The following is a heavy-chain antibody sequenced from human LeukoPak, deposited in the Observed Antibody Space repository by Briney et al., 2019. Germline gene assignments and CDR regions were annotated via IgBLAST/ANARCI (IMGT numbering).Heavy chain of an antibody. J-gene: IGHJ4*02. CDR2: IYSGGST. D-gene: IGHD2-15*01. CDR1: GFTVSSNY. V-gene: IGHV3-53*01. Sequence: GGSLRLSCAASGFTVSSNYMSWVRQAPGKGLEWVSVIYSGGSTYYADSVKGRFTISRDNSRNTLYLQMNSLRAEDTAVYYCARVRMVAASYFDYWGQGTLVTVSS. CDR3: ARVRMVAASYFDY.